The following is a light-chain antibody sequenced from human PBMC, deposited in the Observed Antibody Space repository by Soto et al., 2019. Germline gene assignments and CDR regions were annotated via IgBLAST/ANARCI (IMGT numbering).Light chain of an antibody. CDR3: QQYGSSPVT. Sequence: EIVLTQSPGTLSLSPGERATLSCRASQRVSSSYLAWYQQKPGQAPRLLIYGASSRATGIPDRFSGSGSGTDFTLTISRLEPEDFALYYGQQYGSSPVTFGQGTRLEIK. J-gene: IGKJ5*01. V-gene: IGKV3-20*01. CDR2: GAS. CDR1: QRVSSSY.